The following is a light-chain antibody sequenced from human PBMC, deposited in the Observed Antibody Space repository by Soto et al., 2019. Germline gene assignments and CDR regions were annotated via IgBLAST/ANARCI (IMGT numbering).Light chain of an antibody. CDR2: GAS. CDR1: QSVSSN. Sequence: EIVMTQSPATLSVSPGDRATPFCRASQSVSSNLAWYQQKPGQAPRLLIYGASTRATGIPARFSGSGSGTEFTLTISSLQSEDFAVYYCQQYNNWRVAFGGGTKVDIK. V-gene: IGKV3-15*01. CDR3: QQYNNWRVA. J-gene: IGKJ4*01.